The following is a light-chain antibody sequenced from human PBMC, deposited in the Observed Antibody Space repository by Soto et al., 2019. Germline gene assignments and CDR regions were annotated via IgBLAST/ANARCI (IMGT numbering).Light chain of an antibody. CDR1: SSNLGAGYD. Sequence: QPVLTQPPSVSGAPGQRVTISCTGNSSNLGAGYDVHWYQQLPGAAPKLVIFGNRNRPSGVPERFSGSKSGTSASLAITGLQAEDEADYFCFSYTTSDIWVFGGGTKLTVL. CDR3: FSYTTSDIWV. J-gene: IGLJ3*02. V-gene: IGLV1-40*01. CDR2: GNR.